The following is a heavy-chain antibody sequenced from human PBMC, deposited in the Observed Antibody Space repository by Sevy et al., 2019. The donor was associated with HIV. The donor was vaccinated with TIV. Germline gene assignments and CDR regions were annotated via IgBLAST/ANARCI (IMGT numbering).Heavy chain of an antibody. D-gene: IGHD4-4*01. V-gene: IGHV3-11*01. CDR2: ISSSGSTI. CDR1: GFTFSDYY. CDR3: ARSRVTTNYYYYGMDV. Sequence: GGSLRLSCVASGFTFSDYYMSWIRQAPGKGLEWVSYISSSGSTIYYADSVKGRFTISRDNAKNSLYLQMNSLRAEDTAVYYCARSRVTTNYYYYGMDVWGQGTTVTVSS. J-gene: IGHJ6*02.